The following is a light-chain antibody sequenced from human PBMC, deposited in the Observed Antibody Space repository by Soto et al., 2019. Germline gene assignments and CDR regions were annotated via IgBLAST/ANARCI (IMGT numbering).Light chain of an antibody. CDR3: MQIVQFPRT. J-gene: IGKJ4*01. CDR1: QSLLGSDGKTY. CDR2: EVS. Sequence: DIGMTQTPLSLSVTPGQPASISCKSSQSLLGSDGKTYLSWYLQKPGHPPQLLIFEVSNHFSGVSDRFSGSGSGTDFTLKISRVEPEDVGVYYCMQIVQFPRTFCGGTKVEIK. V-gene: IGKV2D-29*01.